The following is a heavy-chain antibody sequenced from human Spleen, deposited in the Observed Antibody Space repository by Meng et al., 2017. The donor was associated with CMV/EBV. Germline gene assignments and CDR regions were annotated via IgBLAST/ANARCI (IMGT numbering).Heavy chain of an antibody. J-gene: IGHJ6*02. CDR3: VRDMYWNQAYHGMDV. D-gene: IGHD2-8*02. V-gene: IGHV3-66*02. CDR1: GLTVNNQY. Sequence: GGSLRLSCAASGLTVNNQYLTWVRQAPGKGLEWVSVFYSGGSTYYADSVKGRFTISRDSSKNTLYLQMNSLRVEDTAVYYCVRDMYWNQAYHGMDVWGQGTTVTVSS. CDR2: FYSGGST.